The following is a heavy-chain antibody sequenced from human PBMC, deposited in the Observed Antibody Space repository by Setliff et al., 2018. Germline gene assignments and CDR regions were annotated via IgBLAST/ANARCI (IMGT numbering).Heavy chain of an antibody. V-gene: IGHV4-39*02. CDR3: ARDGGEY. Sequence: PSETLSLTYSVSGGSISSSSYYWGWIRQPPGKGLEWIGSIYYSGSTYYNPSLKSRVTISVDTSKNQFSLKLSSVTAADTAVYYCARDGGEYWGQGTLVPSPQ. J-gene: IGHJ4*02. CDR2: IYYSGST. CDR1: GGSISSSSYY. D-gene: IGHD3-16*01.